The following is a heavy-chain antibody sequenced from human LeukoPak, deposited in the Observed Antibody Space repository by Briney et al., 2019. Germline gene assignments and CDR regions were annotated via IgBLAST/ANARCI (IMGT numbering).Heavy chain of an antibody. CDR3: ARGGGLRYFDWLFRPFDY. CDR2: LNHSGRT. V-gene: IGHV4-34*01. J-gene: IGHJ4*02. D-gene: IGHD3-9*01. CDR1: GGSFSGYY. Sequence: SETLSLTCAVYGGSFSGYYWSWIRQPPGKGLEWIGELNHSGRTNYNPSLKSRVTISVDTSKNQFSLKLSSVTAADTAVYYCARGGGLRYFDWLFRPFDYWGQGTLVTVSS.